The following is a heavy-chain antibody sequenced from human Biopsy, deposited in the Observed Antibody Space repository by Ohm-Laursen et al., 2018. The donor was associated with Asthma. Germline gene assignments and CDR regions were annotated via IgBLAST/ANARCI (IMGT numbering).Heavy chain of an antibody. CDR3: ARGPELDV. Sequence: SETLSLTCTVSYGSITSGGYYWTWIRQHPGKGLEWIGFIYYSGSTYYNPSLKSRVIISIDTYWNRVSLKLTPVTVADTAVYYCARGPELDVWGQGTTVTVSS. V-gene: IGHV4-31*03. J-gene: IGHJ6*02. CDR2: IYYSGST. CDR1: YGSITSGGYY.